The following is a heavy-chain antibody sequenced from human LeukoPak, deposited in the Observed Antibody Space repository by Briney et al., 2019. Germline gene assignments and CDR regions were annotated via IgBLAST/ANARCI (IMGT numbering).Heavy chain of an antibody. CDR2: ISSGSGTI. V-gene: IGHV3-48*01. Sequence: PGGCLRLSCAASEFTFSSYGMSWVRQAPGKGLEWVSYISSGSGTIYYADSVKGRFTISRDNAKNSLYLQMNSLRAEDTAVYYCARGYCSGGSCYSGGPFDYWGQGTLVTVSS. J-gene: IGHJ4*02. CDR3: ARGYCSGGSCYSGGPFDY. D-gene: IGHD2-15*01. CDR1: EFTFSSYG.